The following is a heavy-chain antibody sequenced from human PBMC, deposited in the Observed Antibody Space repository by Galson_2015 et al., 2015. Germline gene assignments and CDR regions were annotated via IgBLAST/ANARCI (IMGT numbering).Heavy chain of an antibody. D-gene: IGHD6-19*01. J-gene: IGHJ6*02. Sequence: QSGAEVKKPGESLGISCKGSGYSFTSYWVSWVRQMPGKGLEWMGRIDPSDSYTNYSPSFQGHVTISADKSISTAYLQWSSLKASDTAMYYCARHIFHGSGWPTYGMDVWGQGTTVTVSS. CDR1: GYSFTSYW. CDR3: ARHIFHGSGWPTYGMDV. V-gene: IGHV5-10-1*01. CDR2: IDPSDSYT.